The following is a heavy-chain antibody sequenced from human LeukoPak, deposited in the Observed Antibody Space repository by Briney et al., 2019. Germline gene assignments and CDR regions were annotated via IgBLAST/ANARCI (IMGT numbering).Heavy chain of an antibody. V-gene: IGHV4-59*12. D-gene: IGHD5-24*01. CDR2: IYYNGST. J-gene: IGHJ6*02. Sequence: SETLSLTCTVSGGSISSYYWSWIRQPPGKGPEWLGYIYYNGSTKYNPSLKSRVTTSVDTSKNQFSLKLSSVTAADTAVYYCARGRYGGDGYHNFPYYYYGMDVWGQGTTVTVS. CDR1: GGSISSYY. CDR3: ARGRYGGDGYHNFPYYYYGMDV.